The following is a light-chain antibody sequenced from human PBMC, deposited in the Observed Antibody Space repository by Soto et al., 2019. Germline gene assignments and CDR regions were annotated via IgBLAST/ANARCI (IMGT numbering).Light chain of an antibody. CDR2: DAS. J-gene: IGKJ4*01. V-gene: IGKV3-11*01. Sequence: EIVLTQSPATLSLSPGERATLSCRASQSVSSYLAWYQQKPGQAPRLLIYDASNRSTGIPARFSGSGSGTDFTLTISSLAPDDFAVYYFQQRSNWPPLTFGGGTKVEIK. CDR1: QSVSSY. CDR3: QQRSNWPPLT.